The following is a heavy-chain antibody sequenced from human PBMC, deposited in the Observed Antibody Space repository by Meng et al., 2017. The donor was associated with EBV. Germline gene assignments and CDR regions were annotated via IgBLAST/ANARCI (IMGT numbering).Heavy chain of an antibody. J-gene: IGHJ4*02. D-gene: IGHD3-10*01. V-gene: IGHV1-46*01. CDR3: ARGTPGRSYSDY. CDR2: INPSDGYT. CDR1: GYTFTSHW. Sequence: QVQLVQSGAEVKKPGASVKVSCKASGYTFTSHWMHWVRQAPGQGLEWMGIINPSDGYTMHEQKFQGRVTVTADRPTATAYMVLRNLRSDDTAVYYCARGTPGRSYSDYWGPGTLVTASS.